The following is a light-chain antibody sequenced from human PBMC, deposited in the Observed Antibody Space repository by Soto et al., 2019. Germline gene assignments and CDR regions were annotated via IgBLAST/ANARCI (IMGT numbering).Light chain of an antibody. V-gene: IGLV6-57*01. J-gene: IGLJ2*01. Sequence: NFMLTQPHSVSESPGKTVTISCTRSSGNIASNFVQWFQQRPGSSPITVIYEDKQRPSEVPDRFSGSIDTASNSASLTISGLQNDDEADYYCQSYDGIIQVFGGGTKLTVL. CDR3: QSYDGIIQV. CDR1: SGNIASNF. CDR2: EDK.